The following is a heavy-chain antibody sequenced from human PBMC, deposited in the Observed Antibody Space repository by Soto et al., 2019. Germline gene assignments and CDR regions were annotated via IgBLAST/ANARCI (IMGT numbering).Heavy chain of an antibody. CDR2: IYHSGST. CDR1: GGSISSSNW. J-gene: IGHJ4*02. D-gene: IGHD3-10*01. CDR3: ARAVSGTYFTFDY. V-gene: IGHV4-4*02. Sequence: PSETLSLTCAVSGGSISSSNWWSWVRQPPGKGLEWIGEIYHSGSTNYNPSLKSRVTISGDKSKNQFSLNLSSVTAADTAVYYSARAVSGTYFTFDYWGQGTLVTVSS.